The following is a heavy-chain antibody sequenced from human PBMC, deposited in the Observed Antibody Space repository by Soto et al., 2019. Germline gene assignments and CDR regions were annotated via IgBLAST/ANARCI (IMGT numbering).Heavy chain of an antibody. V-gene: IGHV1-69*02. Sequence: QVQLVQSGAEVKKPGSSVKVSCKASGGTFSSYTISWVRQAPGQGLEWMGRIIPILGIANYAQKFQGRVTITADKSTSTAYMELSSLRSEDTAVYYCARVCTSCYANWFDPWGQGTLVTVSS. CDR2: IIPILGIA. J-gene: IGHJ5*02. D-gene: IGHD2-2*01. CDR3: ARVCTSCYANWFDP. CDR1: GGTFSSYT.